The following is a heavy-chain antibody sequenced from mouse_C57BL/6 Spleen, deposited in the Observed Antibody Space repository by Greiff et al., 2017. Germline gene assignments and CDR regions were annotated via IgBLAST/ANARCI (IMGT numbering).Heavy chain of an antibody. CDR1: GYAFSSSW. D-gene: IGHD4-1*01. Sequence: VQRVESGPELVKPGASVKISCKASGYAFSSSWMNWVKQRPGKGLEWIGRIYPGDGNTNYNGKFKGKATLTADNSSSTAYMQLSSLTSEDSAVYCCENNWDGYFDVWGTGTTVTVSS. CDR2: IYPGDGNT. J-gene: IGHJ1*03. CDR3: ENNWDGYFDV. V-gene: IGHV1-82*01.